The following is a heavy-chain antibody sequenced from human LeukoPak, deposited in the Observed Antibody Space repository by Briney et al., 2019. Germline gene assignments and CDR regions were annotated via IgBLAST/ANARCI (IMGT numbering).Heavy chain of an antibody. CDR3: ARDATDITIFGVVIIGDFDY. D-gene: IGHD3-3*01. CDR2: ISSSSSTI. J-gene: IGHJ4*02. Sequence: GGSLRLSCAASGFTFGSYSMSWVRQAPGKGLEWVSYISSSSSTIYYADSVKGRFTISRDNAKNSLYLQMNSLRAEDTAVYYCARDATDITIFGVVIIGDFDYWGQGTLVTVSS. CDR1: GFTFGSYS. V-gene: IGHV3-48*01.